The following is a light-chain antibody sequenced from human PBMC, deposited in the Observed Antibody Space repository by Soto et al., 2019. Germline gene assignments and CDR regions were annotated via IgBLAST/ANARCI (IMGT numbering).Light chain of an antibody. J-gene: IGKJ5*01. Sequence: EIVLTHSQGTLSLSPCERAILSSRASQRVTTNYLGWYQQKSGQAPRLLIYGASTRAAGIPDRFSGTGSGTDFTLTISRLEPEDFAVYYCQHFGDSPITFGQGTRLEIK. V-gene: IGKV3-20*01. CDR2: GAS. CDR1: QRVTTNY. CDR3: QHFGDSPIT.